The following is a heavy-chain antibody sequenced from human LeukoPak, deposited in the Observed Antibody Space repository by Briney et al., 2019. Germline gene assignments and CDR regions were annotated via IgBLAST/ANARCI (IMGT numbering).Heavy chain of an antibody. CDR1: GGSFSGYF. Sequence: PSKTLSLTCAVYGGSFSGYFWSWIRQPPGKGLEWIGEINHSGRTNYNPSLNRRVTVSVDTSKNQFSLKLRSLTAADTAVYYCARGRYFDLWGRGTLVTVSS. CDR3: ARGRYFDL. V-gene: IGHV4-34*01. J-gene: IGHJ2*01. CDR2: INHSGRT.